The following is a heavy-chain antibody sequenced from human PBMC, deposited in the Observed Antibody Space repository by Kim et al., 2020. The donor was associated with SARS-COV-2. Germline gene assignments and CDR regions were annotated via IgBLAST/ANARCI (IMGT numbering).Heavy chain of an antibody. CDR3: ARDLEYSYGVDY. Sequence: SETLSLTCAVSGGSISSSNWWCWLRQPPGKGLEWIGVIYHSGSTNYNPSLRSRVTISVDKSKNQFSLELSSVTAADTAVYYCARDLEYSYGVDYWGQGTLVTVSS. V-gene: IGHV4-4*02. J-gene: IGHJ4*02. CDR1: GGSISSSNW. CDR2: IYHSGST. D-gene: IGHD5-18*01.